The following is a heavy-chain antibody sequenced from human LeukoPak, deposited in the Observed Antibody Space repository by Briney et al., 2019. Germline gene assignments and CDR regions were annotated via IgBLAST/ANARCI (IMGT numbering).Heavy chain of an antibody. J-gene: IGHJ4*02. CDR3: ARHYYDSSGYYLDY. CDR2: IYYSGST. CDR1: GGSISSSSYY. V-gene: IGHV4-39*01. D-gene: IGHD3-22*01. Sequence: SETLSLTCTVSGGSISSSSYYWGWIRQPPGKGLEWIGSIYYSGSTYYNPSLKSRVTISVDTSKSQFSLKLSSVTAADTAVYYCARHYYDSSGYYLDYWGQGTLVTVSS.